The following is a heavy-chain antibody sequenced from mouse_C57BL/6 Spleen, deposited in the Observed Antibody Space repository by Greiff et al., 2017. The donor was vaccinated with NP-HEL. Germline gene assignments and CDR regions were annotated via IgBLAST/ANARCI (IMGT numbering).Heavy chain of an antibody. D-gene: IGHD2-3*01. V-gene: IGHV1-59*01. J-gene: IGHJ1*03. CDR2: IDPSDSYT. Sequence: VQLQQSGAELVRPGTSVKLSCKASGYTFTSYWMHWVKQRPGQGLEWIGVIDPSDSYTNYNQKFKGKATLTVDTSSSTAYMQLSSLTSEDSAVYYCAIYDGYYWYFDVWGTGTTVTVSS. CDR1: GYTFTSYW. CDR3: AIYDGYYWYFDV.